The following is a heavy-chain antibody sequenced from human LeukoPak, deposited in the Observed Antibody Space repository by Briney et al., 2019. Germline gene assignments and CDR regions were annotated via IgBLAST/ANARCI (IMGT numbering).Heavy chain of an antibody. Sequence: ASVKVSCKASGYTFTSYDINWVRQATGQGLEWMGWMNPNSGNTGYAQKFQGRVTMTRNTSISTAYMELSSLGSGDTAVYYCARIRRITMILSYWGQGTLVTVSS. J-gene: IGHJ4*02. D-gene: IGHD3-22*01. CDR2: MNPNSGNT. CDR3: ARIRRITMILSY. V-gene: IGHV1-8*01. CDR1: GYTFTSYD.